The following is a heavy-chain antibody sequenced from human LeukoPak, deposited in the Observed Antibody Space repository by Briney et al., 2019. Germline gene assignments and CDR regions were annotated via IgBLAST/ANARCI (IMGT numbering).Heavy chain of an antibody. CDR1: GGSFSGYY. CDR2: INHSGST. D-gene: IGHD6-19*01. J-gene: IGHJ5*02. V-gene: IGHV4-34*01. CDR3: ARGLGRTAVSHGFDP. Sequence: PSETLSLTCAVYGGSFSGYYWSWIRQPPGKGLEWIVEINHSGSTNYNPSLKSRVTISVDTSKNQFSLKLSSVTAADTAVYYCARGLGRTAVSHGFDPWGQGTLVTVSS.